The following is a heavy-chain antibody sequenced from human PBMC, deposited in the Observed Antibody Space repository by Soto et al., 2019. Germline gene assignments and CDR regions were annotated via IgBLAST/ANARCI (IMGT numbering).Heavy chain of an antibody. J-gene: IGHJ4*02. Sequence: QLQLQESGPGLVKPSETLSLTCTVSGGSISSSSYYWGWIRQPPGKGLEWIGSIYYSGSTYYNPSPKSRVTISVDTSKNQFSLKLSSVTATDTAVYYCARHEGRDYNQRGVFDYWGQGTLVTVSS. V-gene: IGHV4-39*01. CDR1: GGSISSSSYY. CDR3: ARHEGRDYNQRGVFDY. D-gene: IGHD4-4*01. CDR2: IYYSGST.